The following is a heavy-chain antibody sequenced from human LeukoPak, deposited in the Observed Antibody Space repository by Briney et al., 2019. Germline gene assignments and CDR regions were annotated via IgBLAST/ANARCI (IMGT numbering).Heavy chain of an antibody. Sequence: GGSLRLSCAASGFTFSNAWMRWVRQAPGKGLEWVGRIKSKTDGGTTDYAAPVKGRFTISRDDSKNTLYLQMNSLRAEDTAVYYCARGGRGTYCGGDCYQYYYYGMDVWGQGITVTVSS. J-gene: IGHJ6*02. CDR3: ARGGRGTYCGGDCYQYYYYGMDV. V-gene: IGHV3-15*01. D-gene: IGHD2-21*02. CDR2: IKSKTDGGTT. CDR1: GFTFSNAW.